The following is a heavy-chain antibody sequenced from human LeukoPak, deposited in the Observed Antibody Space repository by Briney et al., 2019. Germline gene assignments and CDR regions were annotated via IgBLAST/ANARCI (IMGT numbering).Heavy chain of an antibody. CDR3: ARVNINNWHSCDY. V-gene: IGHV4-4*02. D-gene: IGHD1-1*01. J-gene: IGHJ4*02. CDR1: GGSISSNNW. Sequence: SGTLSLTCAVSGGSISSNNWWGWVRQPPGKGLEWIGEIYHSGSPTYNPSLKSRVTISVDKPRNHFSLNLSSVTAADTAVYYCARVNINNWHSCDYWGQGTLVTLPS. CDR2: IYHSGSP.